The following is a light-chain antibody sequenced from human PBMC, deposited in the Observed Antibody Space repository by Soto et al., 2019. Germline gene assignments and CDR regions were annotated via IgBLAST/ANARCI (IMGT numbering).Light chain of an antibody. Sequence: DIQMTQSPSTLSGSVGDRVTITCRASQTISSWLAWYQQKPGKAPKLLIYKASTLKSGVPSRFSGSGSGTEFTLTISSLQPDDFGTYYCQQYNSYVTFAQGTKVDIK. CDR2: KAS. CDR1: QTISSW. V-gene: IGKV1-5*03. CDR3: QQYNSYVT. J-gene: IGKJ1*01.